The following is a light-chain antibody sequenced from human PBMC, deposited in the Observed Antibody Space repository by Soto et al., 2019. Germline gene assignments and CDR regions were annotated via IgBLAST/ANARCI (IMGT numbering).Light chain of an antibody. J-gene: IGKJ1*01. CDR3: MQARQTPRT. CDR1: QSLLHSNGYNY. CDR2: LGS. V-gene: IGKV2-28*01. Sequence: DIVMTQSPLSLPVTPGEPASISCRSSQSLLHSNGYNYLDWYLQKPGQSPQLLIYLGSNRASGVPDRFSGSGSGEDFTLKISRVEAEDVGVYYCMQARQTPRTFGQGTKVEIK.